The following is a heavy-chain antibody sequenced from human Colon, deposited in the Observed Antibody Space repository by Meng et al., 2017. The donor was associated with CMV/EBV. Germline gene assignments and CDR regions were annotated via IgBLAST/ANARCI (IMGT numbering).Heavy chain of an antibody. Sequence: GGSLRLSCAATGFTFSIYAMCWVRQAPGKGLEWVASISISSSYTYYADSVRGRFTISRDNAKNSSYLQMTSLRAEDTAVYYCARGGARSYFFDNWGQGTLVTVSS. V-gene: IGHV3-21*01. J-gene: IGHJ4*02. CDR2: ISISSSYT. D-gene: IGHD3-10*01. CDR1: GFTFSIYA. CDR3: ARGGARSYFFDN.